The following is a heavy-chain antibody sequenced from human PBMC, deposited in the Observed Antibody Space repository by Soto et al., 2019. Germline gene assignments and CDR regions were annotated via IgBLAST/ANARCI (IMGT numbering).Heavy chain of an antibody. CDR1: GFTFSSSE. V-gene: IGHV3-48*03. CDR3: ARRASR. CDR2: IHPSGQPI. D-gene: IGHD1-26*01. Sequence: EVQLVESGGGLVQPGGSLRLSCAVSGFTFSSSEMYWVRQAPGKGLEWISYIHPSGQPIFYADSVKGRFTISRDNANNSLFLQMNSLRVEDTPVYYCARRASRWGQGTMVTVSS. J-gene: IGHJ3*01.